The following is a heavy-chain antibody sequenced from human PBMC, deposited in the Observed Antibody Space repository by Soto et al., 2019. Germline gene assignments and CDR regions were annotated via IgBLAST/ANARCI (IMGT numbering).Heavy chain of an antibody. D-gene: IGHD5-12*01. Sequence: QVQLQVSGPGLVKPSETLSLTCTVSGDSISAYSWSWVRQPPGKGLEWIGNIHYNGNTKYSPSLKSRVTMSVDTSKNLFSLRLISVTAADTAIYFCAREGHLGRWLQPLDFWGQGTLVTVSS. CDR1: GDSISAYS. J-gene: IGHJ4*02. CDR2: IHYNGNT. CDR3: AREGHLGRWLQPLDF. V-gene: IGHV4-59*01.